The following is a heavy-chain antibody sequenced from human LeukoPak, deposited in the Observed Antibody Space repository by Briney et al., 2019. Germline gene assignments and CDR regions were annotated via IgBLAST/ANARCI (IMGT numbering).Heavy chain of an antibody. D-gene: IGHD3-22*01. Sequence: ASVKVSCKVSGYTLTELSMHWVRQAPGKGLEWMGGFDSEDGETIYAQKFQGRVTMTEDTSTDTAYMELSRLRSEDTAVYYCATGLGYYDSSGNDAFDIWGQGTMVTVSS. V-gene: IGHV1-24*01. CDR2: FDSEDGET. CDR3: ATGLGYYDSSGNDAFDI. CDR1: GYTLTELS. J-gene: IGHJ3*02.